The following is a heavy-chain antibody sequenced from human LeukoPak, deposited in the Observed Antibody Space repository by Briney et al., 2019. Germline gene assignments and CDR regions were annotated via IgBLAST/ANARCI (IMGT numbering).Heavy chain of an antibody. J-gene: IGHJ4*02. CDR3: ARILDSAWGELGY. Sequence: GGSLRLSCAASGFTFSSYEMNWVRQAPGKGLEWVSYISSSGSTIYYADSVKGRFTISRHNAKNSLYLQMNSLRAEDTAVYYCARILDSAWGELGYWGQGTLVTVSS. V-gene: IGHV3-48*03. D-gene: IGHD6-19*01. CDR2: ISSSGSTI. CDR1: GFTFSSYE.